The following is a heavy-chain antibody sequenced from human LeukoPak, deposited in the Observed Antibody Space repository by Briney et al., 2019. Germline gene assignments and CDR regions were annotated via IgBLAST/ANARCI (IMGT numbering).Heavy chain of an antibody. CDR1: GGSISSYY. CDR3: ARDRLPNGMDV. J-gene: IGHJ6*02. CDR2: IYYSGST. V-gene: IGHV4-59*01. Sequence: PSETLSLTCTVSGGSISSYYWSWIRQPPGKGLEWIGYIYYSGSTNYNPSLKSRVTISVDTSKNQFSLKLSSVTAADTAVYYCARDRLPNGMDVWGQGTTVTVSS.